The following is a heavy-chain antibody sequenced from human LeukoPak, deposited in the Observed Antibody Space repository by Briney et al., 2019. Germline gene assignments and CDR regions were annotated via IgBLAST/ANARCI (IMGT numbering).Heavy chain of an antibody. J-gene: IGHJ4*02. D-gene: IGHD4-17*01. CDR3: ARSNYGDYVGYFDY. CDR2: ISSSSSYT. Sequence: GGSLKLSCAASGFTFSDYYMSWIRQAPGKGLEWVSYISSSSSYTNYADSVKGRFTISRDNAKNSLYLQMNSLRAEDTAVYYCARSNYGDYVGYFDYWGQGTLVTVSS. V-gene: IGHV3-11*06. CDR1: GFTFSDYY.